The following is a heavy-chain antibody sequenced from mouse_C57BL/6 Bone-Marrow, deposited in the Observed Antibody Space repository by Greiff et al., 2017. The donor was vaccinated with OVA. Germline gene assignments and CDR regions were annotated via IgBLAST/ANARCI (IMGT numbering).Heavy chain of an antibody. J-gene: IGHJ1*03. V-gene: IGHV5-9-1*02. CDR3: TRDSSLYWYFDV. D-gene: IGHD6-1*01. CDR2: ISSGGDYI. CDR1: GFTFSSYA. Sequence: EVMLVESGEGLVKPGGSLKLSCAASGFTFSSYAMSWVRQTPEKRLEWVAYISSGGDYIYYADTVKGRFTISRDNARNTLYLQMSSLKSEDTAMYYCTRDSSLYWYFDVWGTGTTVTVSS.